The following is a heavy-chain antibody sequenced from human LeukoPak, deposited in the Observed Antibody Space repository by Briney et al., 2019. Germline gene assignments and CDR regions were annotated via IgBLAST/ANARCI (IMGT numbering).Heavy chain of an antibody. Sequence: ETLSLTCAVYGGSFSGYYWSWIRQPPGKGLEWVSTIYSGGTTYYADSVMGRFTISRHNSRNTLYLQMNSLRAEDTAVYYCARVDTVMAYYFDLWGQGTLVTVSS. V-gene: IGHV3-53*04. D-gene: IGHD5-18*01. CDR1: GGSFSGYY. J-gene: IGHJ4*02. CDR2: IYSGGTT. CDR3: ARVDTVMAYYFDL.